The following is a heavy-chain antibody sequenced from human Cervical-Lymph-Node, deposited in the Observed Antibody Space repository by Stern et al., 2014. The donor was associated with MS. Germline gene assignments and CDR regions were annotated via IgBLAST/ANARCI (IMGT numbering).Heavy chain of an antibody. CDR1: GYTFSNFG. Sequence: VHLVESGAEVKKPGAAVKVSCKASGYTFSNFGIAWLRQAPGQGLEWMGWISPYTGDTHYAQKVQDRVTLTTDTLTSTAYMELRSLTSDDTSVYYCARRFGELYLAFFDAWGQGALVTVSS. CDR3: ARRFGELYLAFFDA. V-gene: IGHV1-18*04. J-gene: IGHJ4*02. D-gene: IGHD3-10*01. CDR2: ISPYTGDT.